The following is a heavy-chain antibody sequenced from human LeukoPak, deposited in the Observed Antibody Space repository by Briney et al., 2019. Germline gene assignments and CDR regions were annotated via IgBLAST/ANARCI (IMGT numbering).Heavy chain of an antibody. D-gene: IGHD5-18*01. Sequence: SETLSLTCTVSGGSISSYYWSWIRQPPGKGLEWIGYIYYSGSTNYNPSLKSRVTISVDTSKNQFSLKLSSVTAADTAVYYCASTATAMEPRDYFDYWGQGTLVTVSS. CDR3: ASTATAMEPRDYFDY. CDR2: IYYSGST. CDR1: GGSISSYY. V-gene: IGHV4-59*01. J-gene: IGHJ4*02.